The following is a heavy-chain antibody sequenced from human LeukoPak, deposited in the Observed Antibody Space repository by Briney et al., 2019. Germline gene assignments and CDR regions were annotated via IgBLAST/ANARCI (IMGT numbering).Heavy chain of an antibody. CDR1: GGSISSYY. D-gene: IGHD1-7*01. J-gene: IGHJ6*03. Sequence: PSETLSLTCSVSGGSISSYYWSWIRQPAGKGLEWIGRIYTSGSTNYNPSLKSRVTMSVDTSKNQFSLKLSSVTAADTAVYYCARMKLELYAYYYYMDVWGKGTTVTVSS. CDR2: IYTSGST. V-gene: IGHV4-4*07. CDR3: ARMKLELYAYYYYMDV.